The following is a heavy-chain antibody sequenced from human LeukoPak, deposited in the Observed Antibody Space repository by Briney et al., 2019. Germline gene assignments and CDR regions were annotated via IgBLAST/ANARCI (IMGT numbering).Heavy chain of an antibody. CDR2: INHNGNVN. CDR1: GFTFSSYW. D-gene: IGHD3-16*01. CDR3: ARGGGLDV. Sequence: GGSLRLSCAASGFTFSSYWMNWARQAPGKGLEWVASINHNGNVNYYVDFVKGRFTISRDNAKNSLYLQMSNLRAEDTAVYFCARGGGLDVWGQGATVTVSS. J-gene: IGHJ6*02. V-gene: IGHV3-7*03.